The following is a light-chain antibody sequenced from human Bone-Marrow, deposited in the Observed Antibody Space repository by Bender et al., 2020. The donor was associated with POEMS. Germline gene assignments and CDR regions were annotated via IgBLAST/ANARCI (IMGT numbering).Light chain of an antibody. CDR2: QDS. CDR1: ELGDKY. V-gene: IGLV3-1*01. J-gene: IGLJ2*01. Sequence: SYELTQAPSVSVSPGQTASITCSGDELGDKYASWYQQKPGQSPVMVIYQDSKRPSGIPERFSGSNSWNTATLTISGTQAMDEADYYCQAWDSSTVVFGGGTKLTVL. CDR3: QAWDSSTVV.